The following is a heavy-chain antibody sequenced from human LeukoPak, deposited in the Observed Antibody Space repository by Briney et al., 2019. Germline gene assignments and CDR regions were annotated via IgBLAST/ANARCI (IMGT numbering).Heavy chain of an antibody. CDR1: GYTFTSYH. D-gene: IGHD2-2*01. J-gene: IGHJ4*02. Sequence: GASVKVSCKTSGYTFTSYHIHWVRQAPGQGLEWVAIIKSTGDTTVYAQKFQGRVTVTGDTSTSTVYMDLSSLSSEDTAVYYCVREDAHTYYFDFWGPGTLVTVSS. V-gene: IGHV1-46*01. CDR2: IKSTGDTT. CDR3: VREDAHTYYFDF.